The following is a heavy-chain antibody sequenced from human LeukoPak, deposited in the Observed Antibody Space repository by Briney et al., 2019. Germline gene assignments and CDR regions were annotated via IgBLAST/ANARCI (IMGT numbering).Heavy chain of an antibody. CDR1: GFTFSSYV. Sequence: PGGSLRLSCAASGFTFSSYVMNWVRQAPGKGLEWVSYISSSGSTIYYADSVKGRFTISRDNAKNSLYLQMNSLRAEDTAVYYCARDFGELLFVYWGQGTLVTVSS. CDR3: ARDFGELLFVY. J-gene: IGHJ4*02. D-gene: IGHD3-10*01. V-gene: IGHV3-48*03. CDR2: ISSSGSTI.